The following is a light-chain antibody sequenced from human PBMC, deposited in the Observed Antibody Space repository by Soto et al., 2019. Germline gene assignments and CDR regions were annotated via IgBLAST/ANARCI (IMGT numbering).Light chain of an antibody. CDR2: RTS. V-gene: IGKV3-20*01. CDR1: QTVNSNF. CDR3: QQYGSSKIT. Sequence: ETVLTQSPGPLSLSPGEGATLSCRASQTVNSNFLAWYQQKPGQAPRLLIYRTSSRATGIPDRFSGSGSGTDFTLTISRLEPEDFAVCYCQQYGSSKITFGEGTRLEVK. J-gene: IGKJ5*01.